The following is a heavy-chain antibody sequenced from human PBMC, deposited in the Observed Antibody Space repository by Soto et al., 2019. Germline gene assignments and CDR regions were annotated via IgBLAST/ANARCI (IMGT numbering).Heavy chain of an antibody. J-gene: IGHJ5*02. CDR3: ARGSIIVRGETSGFVP. CDR2: IIPIAAIA. CDR1: GGTFSRYT. Sequence: QVQLVQSGAEVKKPGSSVKVSCKASGGTFSRYTINWVRQAPGQGLEWMGRIIPIAAIANYTQKFQGRVTITVAKSSTTAYMERSSARSADTAVYYCARGSIIVRGETSGFVPWGQGTLVTVSS. V-gene: IGHV1-69*02. D-gene: IGHD3-10*01.